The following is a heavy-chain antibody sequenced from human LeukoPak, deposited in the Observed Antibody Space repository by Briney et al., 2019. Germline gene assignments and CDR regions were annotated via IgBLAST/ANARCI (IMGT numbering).Heavy chain of an antibody. CDR2: INHSGST. D-gene: IGHD3-10*01. V-gene: IGHV4-34*01. CDR1: GASISGYY. J-gene: IGHJ5*02. Sequence: SETLSLTCTVSGASISGYYWNWIRQPPGKGLEWIGEINHSGSTNYNPSLKSRVTISVDTSKNQFSLKLSSVTAADTAVYYCARGSMVRGVLYNWFDPWGQGTLVTVSS. CDR3: ARGSMVRGVLYNWFDP.